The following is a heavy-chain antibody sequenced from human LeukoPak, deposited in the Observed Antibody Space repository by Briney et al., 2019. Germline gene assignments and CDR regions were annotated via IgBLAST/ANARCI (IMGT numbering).Heavy chain of an antibody. CDR2: IYPRDGST. CDR3: ARRVGVTAISGAFDI. CDR1: GYTFTGNY. D-gene: IGHD2-21*02. J-gene: IGHJ3*02. Sequence: ASVKVSCKASGYTFTGNYIHWVRQAPGQGLEWMGMIYPRDGSTSYAQKFQGRVTITADESTSTAYMELSSLRSEDTAVYYCARRVGVTAISGAFDIWGQGTMVTVSS. V-gene: IGHV1-46*01.